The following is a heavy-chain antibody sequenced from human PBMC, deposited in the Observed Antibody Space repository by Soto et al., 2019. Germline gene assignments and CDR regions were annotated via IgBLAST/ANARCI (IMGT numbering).Heavy chain of an antibody. V-gene: IGHV1-69*13. J-gene: IGHJ6*02. D-gene: IGHD3-3*01. CDR1: GGTFSSYA. CDR3: ARDDSNKDFGVVIPRYYYYGMDV. Sequence: SVKVSCKASGGTFSSYAISWVRQAPGQGLEWMGGIIPIFGTANYAQKFQGRVTITADESTSTAYMELSSLRSEDTAVYYCARDDSNKDFGVVIPRYYYYGMDVWGQGTTVTVSS. CDR2: IIPIFGTA.